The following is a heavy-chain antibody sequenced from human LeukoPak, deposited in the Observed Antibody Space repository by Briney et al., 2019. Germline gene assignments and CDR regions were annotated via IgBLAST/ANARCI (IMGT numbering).Heavy chain of an antibody. CDR3: ERDPGYYSDSSGYHDGDY. V-gene: IGHV3-48*01. CDR2: ISSSSTI. CDR1: VLTFSSYS. Sequence: AGGSLRLSCAASVLTFSSYSMKWVRQAPGKGVKWVSYISSSSTIYYAGPGKGRFTIPRHNPKNTLYLQMNRQRAEDTPVYHCERDPGYYSDSSGYHDGDYWGQGTLVTVSS. D-gene: IGHD3-22*01. J-gene: IGHJ4*02.